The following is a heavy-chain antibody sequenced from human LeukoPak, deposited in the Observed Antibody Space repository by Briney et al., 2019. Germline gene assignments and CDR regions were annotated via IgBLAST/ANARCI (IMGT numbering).Heavy chain of an antibody. V-gene: IGHV1-2*02. J-gene: IGHJ3*02. Sequence: ASVKVSCKASGYTFGGYYIHWVRQAPGQGLEWMGWINPNSGGTDYAQNFQGRVTMTRDTSISTAYMELSRLRSDDTAVYYCATPTVTTGAFDIWGQGTMVIVSS. D-gene: IGHD4-17*01. CDR3: ATPTVTTGAFDI. CDR2: INPNSGGT. CDR1: GYTFGGYY.